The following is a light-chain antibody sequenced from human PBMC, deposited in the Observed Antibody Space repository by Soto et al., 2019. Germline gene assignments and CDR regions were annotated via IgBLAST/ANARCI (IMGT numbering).Light chain of an antibody. CDR2: GNT. J-gene: IGLJ1*01. V-gene: IGLV1-40*01. CDR1: SSNIGADFD. Sequence: QSVLTQPPSVSGAPGQRITISCTGSSSNIGADFDVYWYQQLPGAAPKLLIYGNTIRPSGVLDRFSGSKSGTSASLAITGLQAEDEADYYCQSYDRSLSGVFGTGTKVTVL. CDR3: QSYDRSLSGV.